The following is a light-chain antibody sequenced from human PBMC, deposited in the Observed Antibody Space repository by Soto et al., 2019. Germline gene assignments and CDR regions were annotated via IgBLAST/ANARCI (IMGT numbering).Light chain of an antibody. J-gene: IGKJ5*01. V-gene: IGKV3-11*01. Sequence: PVVRAPLSCMASQNVSSYSAWSQQKPGQAPTPLIYDASNRATGIPARFSGSGSGTDFTIAISSLVPEDFAVYYCQLRSNWPPFAFGQGTRLEIK. CDR3: QLRSNWPPFA. CDR2: DAS. CDR1: QNVSSY.